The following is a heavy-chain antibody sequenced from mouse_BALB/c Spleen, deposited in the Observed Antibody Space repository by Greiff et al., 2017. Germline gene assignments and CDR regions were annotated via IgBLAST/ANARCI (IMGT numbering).Heavy chain of an antibody. CDR1: GFTFSSYG. Sequence: DVKLVESGGGLVQPGGSLKLSCAASGFTFSSYGMSWVRQTPDKRLELVATINSNGGSTYYPDSVKGRFTISRDNAKNTLYLQMSSLKSEDTAMYYCARELLRGGDFDYWGQGTTLTVSS. CDR2: INSNGGST. V-gene: IGHV5-6-3*01. CDR3: ARELLRGGDFDY. J-gene: IGHJ2*01. D-gene: IGHD1-1*01.